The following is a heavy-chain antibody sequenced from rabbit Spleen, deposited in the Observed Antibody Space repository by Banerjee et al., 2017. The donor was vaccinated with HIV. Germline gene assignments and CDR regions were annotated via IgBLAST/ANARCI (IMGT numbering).Heavy chain of an antibody. CDR1: GVSFSGDSY. J-gene: IGHJ4*01. V-gene: IGHV1S45*01. CDR3: ARDAGSGLYIDGYFNL. D-gene: IGHD1-1*01. CDR2: IDAGSSAFT. Sequence: QEQLVESGGGLVKPGASLTLICTVSGVSFSGDSYMCWVRQAPGKGLEWIVCIDAGSSAFTYYESWAKGRFPISKTASTTVTLQMTSLTVADTATYFCARDAGSGLYIDGYFNLWGQPTLVTIS.